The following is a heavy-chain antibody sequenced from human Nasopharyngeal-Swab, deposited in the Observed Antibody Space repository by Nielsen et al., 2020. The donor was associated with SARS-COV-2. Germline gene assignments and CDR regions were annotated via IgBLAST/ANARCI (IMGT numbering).Heavy chain of an antibody. D-gene: IGHD3-10*01. V-gene: IGHV3-43*02. CDR1: GFTVSSNY. CDR3: ARSRGKYSPLSRYFDL. Sequence: GESLKISCAASGFTVSSNYMSWVRQAPGKGLQWVSLISGDGGTIYYEGSVEGRFTISRDNRQNSLFLQMTSLRTEDTAFYFCARSRGKYSPLSRYFDLWGRGTLVTVSS. CDR2: ISGDGGTI. J-gene: IGHJ2*01.